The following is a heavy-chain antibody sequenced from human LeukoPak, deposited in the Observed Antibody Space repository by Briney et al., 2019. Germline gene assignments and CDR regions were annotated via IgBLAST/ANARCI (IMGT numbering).Heavy chain of an antibody. CDR1: GGSISSYY. CDR2: IYYSGST. Sequence: SETLSLTCTVSGGSISSYYWSWIRQPPGKGLEWIGYIYYSGSTNYNPSLKSRVTISVDTSKNQFSLKLSPVTAADTAVYYCARHSSSWTPCAFDIWGQGTMVTVSS. J-gene: IGHJ3*02. D-gene: IGHD6-13*01. CDR3: ARHSSSWTPCAFDI. V-gene: IGHV4-59*08.